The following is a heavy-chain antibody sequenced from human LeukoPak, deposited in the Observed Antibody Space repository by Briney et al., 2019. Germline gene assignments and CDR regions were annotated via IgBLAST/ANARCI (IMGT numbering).Heavy chain of an antibody. D-gene: IGHD3-10*01. J-gene: IGHJ4*02. V-gene: IGHV3-23*01. CDR3: ARVRFGSGSSVYFDL. CDR2: ISGSGGST. CDR1: RFTFSSYG. Sequence: GGSLRLSCAASRFTFSSYGMSWVRQAPGKGLEWVSTISGSGGSTYYADSVKGRFTISRDNSMNTLYLQMNSLRAEDTAIYYCARVRFGSGSSVYFDLWGQGTLVTVSS.